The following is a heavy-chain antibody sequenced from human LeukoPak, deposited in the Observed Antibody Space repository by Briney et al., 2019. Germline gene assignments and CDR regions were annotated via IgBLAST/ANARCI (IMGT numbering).Heavy chain of an antibody. Sequence: PGGSLRLSCAASGFTFSGYWMHWVRQASGKGLVWVSRINPDGSSTTYADSVKGRFAISRDNAKNSLYLQMNSLGAEDTAVYYCGRAFPPLRTSSAGDLWGQGILVTVSS. V-gene: IGHV3-74*01. CDR1: GFTFSGYW. CDR2: INPDGSST. J-gene: IGHJ4*02. CDR3: GRAFPPLRTSSAGDL. D-gene: IGHD3-16*01.